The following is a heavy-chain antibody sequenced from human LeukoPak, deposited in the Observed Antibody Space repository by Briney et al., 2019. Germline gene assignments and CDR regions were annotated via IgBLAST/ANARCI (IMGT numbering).Heavy chain of an antibody. CDR2: ISSSGNTI. CDR1: GFTFSSYG. D-gene: IGHD3-10*01. Sequence: GGSLRLSCAASGFTFSSYGMHWVRQAPGKGLEWVSYISSSGNTIYYADSVRGRFTISRDNAKNSLSLQMSSLRAEDTAVYYCARDRQRGDAFDIWGQGTIVTVSS. J-gene: IGHJ3*02. CDR3: ARDRQRGDAFDI. V-gene: IGHV3-48*04.